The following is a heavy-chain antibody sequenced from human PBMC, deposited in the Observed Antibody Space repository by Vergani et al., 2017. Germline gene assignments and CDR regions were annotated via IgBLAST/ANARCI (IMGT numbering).Heavy chain of an antibody. CDR2: IWYDGSNK. D-gene: IGHD2-15*01. Sequence: VQLVESGGGVVQPGRSLRLSCAASGFTFSSYGMHWVRQAPGKGLEWVAVIWYDGSNKYYADSVKGRFTISRDNSKNPLYLQMTSLRAEDTAVYYCARDHGVAGADAFDIWGQGTMVTVSS. CDR3: ARDHGVAGADAFDI. V-gene: IGHV3-33*01. J-gene: IGHJ3*02. CDR1: GFTFSSYG.